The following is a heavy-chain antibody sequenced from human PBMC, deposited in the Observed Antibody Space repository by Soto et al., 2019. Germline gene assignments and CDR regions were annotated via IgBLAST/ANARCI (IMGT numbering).Heavy chain of an antibody. D-gene: IGHD3-9*01. V-gene: IGHV1-2*04. CDR1: GYTFTGYY. CDR3: AASFTIWPLDY. Sequence: QVQLVQSGAEVKKPGASVRVYCKASGYTFTGYYMHWVRQAPGQGLEWMGWINPNNGDTDYAQKFQGWVTMTRDTSISTAYLEVRSDDTAVYYCAASFTIWPLDYWGQGTLVTVSS. CDR2: INPNNGDT. J-gene: IGHJ4*02.